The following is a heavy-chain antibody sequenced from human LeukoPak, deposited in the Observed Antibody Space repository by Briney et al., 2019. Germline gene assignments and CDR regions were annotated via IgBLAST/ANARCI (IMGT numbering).Heavy chain of an antibody. V-gene: IGHV1-69*13. CDR1: GGTFSSYA. D-gene: IGHD2-2*01. CDR3: ARDWGSSTSCHACYYGMDV. Sequence: SVKVSCKASGGTFSSYAISWVRQAPGQGLEWMGGIIPIFGTANYAQKFQGRVTITADESTSTAYMELSSLRSEDTAVYYCARDWGSSTSCHACYYGMDVWGQGTTVTVSS. CDR2: IIPIFGTA. J-gene: IGHJ6*02.